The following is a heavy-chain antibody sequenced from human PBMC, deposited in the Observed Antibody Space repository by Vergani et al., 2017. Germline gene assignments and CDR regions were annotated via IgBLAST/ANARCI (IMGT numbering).Heavy chain of an antibody. V-gene: IGHV3-48*01. CDR1: GFTFSSYS. CDR2: ISSSSSTI. D-gene: IGHD3-3*01. Sequence: EVQLVESGGGLVQPGGSLRLSCAASGFTFSSYSMNWVRQAPGKGLEWVSYISSSSSTIYYADSVKGRFTISRDNAKNSLYLQMNSLRAEDTAVYYCARHPQHFNVLRFLISWFDPWGQGTLVTVSS. CDR3: ARHPQHFNVLRFLISWFDP. J-gene: IGHJ5*02.